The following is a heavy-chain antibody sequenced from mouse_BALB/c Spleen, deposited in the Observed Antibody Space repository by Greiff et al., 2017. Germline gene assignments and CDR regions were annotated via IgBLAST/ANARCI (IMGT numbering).Heavy chain of an antibody. CDR3: ARGKFWFAY. CDR1: GYTFTSYW. CDR2: INPSTGYT. J-gene: IGHJ3*01. Sequence: QVQLKQSGAELAKPGASVKMSCKASGYTFTSYWMHWVKQRPGQGLEWIGYINPSTGYTEYNQKFKDKATLTADKSSSTAYMQLSSLTSEDSAVYYCARGKFWFAYWGQGTLVTVSA. V-gene: IGHV1-7*01.